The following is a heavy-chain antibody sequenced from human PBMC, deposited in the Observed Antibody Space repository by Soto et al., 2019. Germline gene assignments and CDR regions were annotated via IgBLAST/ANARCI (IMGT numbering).Heavy chain of an antibody. Sequence: PGGSLRLSCAASGFTFSSYSMNWVRQAPEKGLEWVSYISSSSYTIYYADSVKGRFTISRDNAKNSLYLQMNSLRAEDTAVYYCVRESYGAFNFYGMDVWGQGTTVTVSS. CDR2: ISSSSYTI. CDR1: GFTFSSYS. D-gene: IGHD4-17*01. J-gene: IGHJ6*02. CDR3: VRESYGAFNFYGMDV. V-gene: IGHV3-48*01.